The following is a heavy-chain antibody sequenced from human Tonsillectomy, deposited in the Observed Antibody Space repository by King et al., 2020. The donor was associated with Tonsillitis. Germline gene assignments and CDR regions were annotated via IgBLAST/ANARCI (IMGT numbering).Heavy chain of an antibody. CDR2: IYNSGST. CDR1: GGSISSGGYW. D-gene: IGHD1-26*01. J-gene: IGHJ5*02. V-gene: IGHV4-31*03. Sequence: VQLQESGPRLVKPSQTLSLTCTVSGGSISSGGYWWSWIRQYPGKGLEWIGYIYNSGSTYYNPSLKSRVTISIDTSKNQFSLKLSSVAAADTAVYYCAREVGGVLGWFDPWGQGTLVTVSS. CDR3: AREVGGVLGWFDP.